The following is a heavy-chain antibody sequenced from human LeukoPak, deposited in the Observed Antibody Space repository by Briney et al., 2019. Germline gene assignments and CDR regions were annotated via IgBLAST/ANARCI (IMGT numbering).Heavy chain of an antibody. CDR1: GFTFSSYA. CDR3: ATDTVTTLIGFFGY. D-gene: IGHD4-11*01. J-gene: IGHJ4*02. CDR2: ISGSGGST. V-gene: IGHV3-23*01. Sequence: GSLRLSCAASGFTFSSYAMSWVRQAPGKGLEWVSAISGSGGSTYYADSVKGRFTISRDNSKNTLYLQMNSLRAEDTALYYCATDTVTTLIGFFGYWGQGTLVTVSS.